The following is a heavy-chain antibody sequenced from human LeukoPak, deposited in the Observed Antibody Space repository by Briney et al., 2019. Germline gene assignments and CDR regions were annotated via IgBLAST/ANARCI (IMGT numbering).Heavy chain of an antibody. J-gene: IGHJ4*02. CDR2: INPNSGGT. V-gene: IGHV1-2*02. CDR3: ARGGGDIVVVPAAMRPFDY. CDR1: GYTFTGYY. Sequence: ASVKVSCKASGYTFTGYYMHWVRQAPGQGLEWMGWINPNSGGTNYAQKFQGRVTMTRDTSISTAYMELSRLRPDDTAVYYCARGGGDIVVVPAAMRPFDYWGQGTLVTVSS. D-gene: IGHD2-2*01.